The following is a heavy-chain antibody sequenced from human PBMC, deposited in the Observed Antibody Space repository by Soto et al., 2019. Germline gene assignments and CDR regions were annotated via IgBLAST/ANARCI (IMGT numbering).Heavy chain of an antibody. J-gene: IGHJ3*02. CDR2: ISGSGGST. CDR3: AFRGGNDYVWGAFDI. D-gene: IGHD3-16*01. V-gene: IGHV3-23*01. CDR1: GFTFSSYA. Sequence: EVQLLESGGGLVQPGGSPRLSCAASGFTFSSYAMSWVRQAPGKGLEWVSAISGSGGSTYYADSVKGRFTISRDNSKNTLYLQMNSLRAEDTAVYYCAFRGGNDYVWGAFDIWGQGTMVTVSS.